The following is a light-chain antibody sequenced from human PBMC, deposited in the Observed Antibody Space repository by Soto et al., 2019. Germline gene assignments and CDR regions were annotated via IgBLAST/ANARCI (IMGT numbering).Light chain of an antibody. CDR2: TAS. V-gene: IGKV1-5*03. Sequence: DIQMTQSPSTVSASVGDRVTISCRASQSISSWLAWYQQKPGKAPKLLIYTASSLESGVPSRFSGSGSGTEFTLTISSLQPDDSATYYCQQYNSYWTFGQGTKVDI. CDR3: QQYNSYWT. CDR1: QSISSW. J-gene: IGKJ1*01.